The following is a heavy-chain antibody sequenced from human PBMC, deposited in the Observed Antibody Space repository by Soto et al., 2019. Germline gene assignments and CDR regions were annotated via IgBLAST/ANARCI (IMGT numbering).Heavy chain of an antibody. Sequence: ASVKVSSKASGYIFTNYALHWVRQAPGQRLEWMGWINPDNGNTKYSQKFQGRVTITRDTAATTAYMELASLRSEDTAVYYCAGRAYGAYDLDYWGQGTLVTVSS. V-gene: IGHV1-3*01. CDR1: GYIFTNYA. CDR2: INPDNGNT. CDR3: AGRAYGAYDLDY. D-gene: IGHD5-12*01. J-gene: IGHJ4*02.